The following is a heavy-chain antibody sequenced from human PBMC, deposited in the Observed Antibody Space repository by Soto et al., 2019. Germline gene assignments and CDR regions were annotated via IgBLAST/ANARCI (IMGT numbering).Heavy chain of an antibody. J-gene: IGHJ5*02. V-gene: IGHV1-69*01. D-gene: IGHD6-13*01. CDR3: ARDGGSSWALGWFDP. CDR1: GGTFSSYA. CDR2: IIPIFGTA. Sequence: QVQLVQSGAAVTKPGSSVKVSCKASGGTFSSYAISWVRQAPGQGLEWMGGIIPIFGTANYAQKFQGRVTITADESTITAYMERSSLRSEDTAVYYCARDGGSSWALGWFDPWVQGTLVTVSS.